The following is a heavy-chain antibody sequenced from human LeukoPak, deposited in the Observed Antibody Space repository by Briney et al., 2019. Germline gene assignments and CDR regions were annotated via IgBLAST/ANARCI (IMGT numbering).Heavy chain of an antibody. Sequence: GGSLRLSCAASGFTFSSYWMSWVRQAPGKGLEWVANIKEDGSEKYYVDSVKGRFTISRDNAKNSLYLQMNSLRAEDTAVYYCARDKSNRGTRTVYWGQGTLVTVSS. CDR2: IKEDGSEK. CDR1: GFTFSSYW. V-gene: IGHV3-7*03. CDR3: ARDKSNRGTRTVY. D-gene: IGHD1-7*01. J-gene: IGHJ4*02.